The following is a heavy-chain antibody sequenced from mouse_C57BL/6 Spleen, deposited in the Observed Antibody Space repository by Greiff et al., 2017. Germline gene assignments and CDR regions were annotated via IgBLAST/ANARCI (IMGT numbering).Heavy chain of an antibody. J-gene: IGHJ1*03. D-gene: IGHD1-1*01. Sequence: QVQLKQPGAELVMPGASVKLSCKASGYTFTSYWMHWVKQRPGQGLEWIGEIDPSDSYTNYNQKFKGKSTLTVDKSSSTAYMQLSSLTSEDSAVYYCAREGYYGSSSYFDVWGTGTTVTVSS. CDR2: IDPSDSYT. V-gene: IGHV1-69*01. CDR1: GYTFTSYW. CDR3: AREGYYGSSSYFDV.